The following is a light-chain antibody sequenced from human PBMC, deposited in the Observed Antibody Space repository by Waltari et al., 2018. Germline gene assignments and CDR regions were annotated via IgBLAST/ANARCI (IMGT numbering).Light chain of an antibody. CDR3: QRYNSAPLT. CDR1: LGLGNS. Sequence: DVQLTQSPPSLSASLGDTVTLTCRTSLGLGNSLAWYQQKPGKPPHLLIYEISTLQSGVPARFRGSGSGTEFSLTISGLQAEDVATYYCQRYNSAPLTFGGGTEV. J-gene: IGKJ4*01. V-gene: IGKV1-27*01. CDR2: EIS.